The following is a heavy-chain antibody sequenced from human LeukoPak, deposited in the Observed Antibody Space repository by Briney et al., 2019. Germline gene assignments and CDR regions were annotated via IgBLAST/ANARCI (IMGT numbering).Heavy chain of an antibody. CDR3: AKDLFGSGNLLDF. CDR1: GYTXSDYF. Sequence: ASVKVSCKASGYTXSDYFIHWVRQAPGQGPESMGRINPINGGTNYAQKFQGRVTMTSDTSITTAYMEVSRLRSDDTAVYYCAKDLFGSGNLLDFWGQGTLVTVSS. J-gene: IGHJ4*02. CDR2: INPINGGT. D-gene: IGHD3-10*01. V-gene: IGHV1-2*02.